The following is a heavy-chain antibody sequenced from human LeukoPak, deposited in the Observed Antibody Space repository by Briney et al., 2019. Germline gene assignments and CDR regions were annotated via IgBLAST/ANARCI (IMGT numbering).Heavy chain of an antibody. CDR1: GFTFSRYG. CDR2: IWYDGSNK. CDR3: ARDLCLDY. J-gene: IGHJ4*02. D-gene: IGHD2-21*01. V-gene: IGHV3-33*01. Sequence: GGSLRLSCAASGFTFSRYGMHWVRQAPAKGLEWVAVIWYDGSNKYYAASVKGRFTISRDNSKTTLFLQMNSLRAEDTAVYYWARDLCLDYGGEGALVTVSS.